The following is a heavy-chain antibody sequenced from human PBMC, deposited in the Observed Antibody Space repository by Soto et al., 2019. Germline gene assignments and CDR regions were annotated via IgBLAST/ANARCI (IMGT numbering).Heavy chain of an antibody. D-gene: IGHD3-10*01. V-gene: IGHV1-46*01. J-gene: IGHJ4*02. Sequence: GASVKVSCKASGYTFTSYYMHWVRQAPGQGLEWMGIINPSGGSTSYAQKFQGRVTMTRDTSTSTVYMELSSLRSEDTAVYYCARDPFCCGSGSPRYYFDYWGQGTLVTVSA. CDR3: ARDPFCCGSGSPRYYFDY. CDR1: GYTFTSYY. CDR2: INPSGGST.